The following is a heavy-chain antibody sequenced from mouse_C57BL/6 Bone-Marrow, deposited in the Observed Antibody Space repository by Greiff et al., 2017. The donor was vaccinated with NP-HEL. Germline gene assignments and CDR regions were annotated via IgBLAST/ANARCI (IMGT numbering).Heavy chain of an antibody. CDR2: IRNKANGYTT. CDR1: GFTFTDYY. CDR3: AGWYYGSSYGWYFDV. D-gene: IGHD1-1*01. Sequence: EVMLVESGGGLVQPGGSLSLSCAASGFTFTDYYMSWVRQPPGKALEWLGFIRNKANGYTTEYSASVKGRFTISRDNSQSILYLQMNALRAEDSATYYCAGWYYGSSYGWYFDVWGTGTSVTVSS. V-gene: IGHV7-3*01. J-gene: IGHJ1*03.